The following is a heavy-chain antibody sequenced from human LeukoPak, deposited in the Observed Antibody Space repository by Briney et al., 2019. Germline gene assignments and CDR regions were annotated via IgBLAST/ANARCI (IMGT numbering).Heavy chain of an antibody. CDR2: INAGNGNT. D-gene: IGHD3-10*01. CDR3: ARNYYGSGSYYNLDY. V-gene: IGHV1-3*01. Sequence: ASEKVSCKASGYTFTSYAMHWVRQAPGQRLEWMGWINAGNGNTKYSQKFQGRVTITRDTSASTAYMELSSLRSEDTAVYYCARNYYGSGSYYNLDYWGQGTLVTVSS. J-gene: IGHJ4*02. CDR1: GYTFTSYA.